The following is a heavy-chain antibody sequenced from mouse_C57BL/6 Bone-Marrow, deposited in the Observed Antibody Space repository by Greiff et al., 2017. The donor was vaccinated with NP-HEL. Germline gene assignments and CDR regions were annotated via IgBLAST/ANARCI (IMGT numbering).Heavy chain of an antibody. CDR3: ALYYYGSSYHYAMDY. V-gene: IGHV1-72*01. Sequence: QVQLQQPGAELVKPGASVKLSCKASGYTFTSYWMHWVKQRPGRGLEWIGRIDPNSGGTKYNEKFKSKATLTVDKPSSTAYMQLRSLTSEDSAVYECALYYYGSSYHYAMDYWGQGTSVTVSS. CDR1: GYTFTSYW. D-gene: IGHD1-1*01. CDR2: IDPNSGGT. J-gene: IGHJ4*01.